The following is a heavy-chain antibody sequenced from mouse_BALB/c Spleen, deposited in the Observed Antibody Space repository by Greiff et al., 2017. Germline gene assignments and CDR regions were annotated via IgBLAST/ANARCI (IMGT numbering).Heavy chain of an antibody. CDR3: NADSDYYGSSYGRFAY. J-gene: IGHJ3*01. Sequence: EVKLQESGAELVRSGASVKLSCTASGFNFKGYYMHWVKQRPEQGLEWIGWIDPENGDTYYAPKFQGKATMTADTSSNTAYLQLSSLTSEDTAVYYCNADSDYYGSSYGRFAYWGQGTLVTVSA. CDR2: IDPENGDT. CDR1: GFNFKGYY. V-gene: IGHV14-4*02. D-gene: IGHD1-1*01.